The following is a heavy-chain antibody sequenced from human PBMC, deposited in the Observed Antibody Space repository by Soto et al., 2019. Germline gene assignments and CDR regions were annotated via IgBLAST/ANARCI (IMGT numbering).Heavy chain of an antibody. D-gene: IGHD2-2*02. Sequence: QVQLVESGGGLVKPGGSLRLSCAASGFTFSDYYMSWIRQAPGKGLEWVSYISSSSSYTNYADSVKGRFTISRDNAKNSLYLQMNSLRAEDTAVYYCARERHCSSTSCYRLYYYYGMDVWGQGTTVTVSS. CDR1: GFTFSDYY. CDR3: ARERHCSSTSCYRLYYYYGMDV. V-gene: IGHV3-11*06. J-gene: IGHJ6*02. CDR2: ISSSSSYT.